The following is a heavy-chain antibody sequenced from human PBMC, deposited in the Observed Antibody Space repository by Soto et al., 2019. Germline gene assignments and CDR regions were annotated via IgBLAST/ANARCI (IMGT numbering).Heavy chain of an antibody. Sequence: GWSLTIASTCSSYSFSPYWIGWVRQIPGKGLEWMGLIFPGDSETTYSPSFQGHVSISADTSISTAYLQWDSLKTSDSAIYYCARQGPGSYWGQGTQVTVSS. V-gene: IGHV5-51*01. CDR1: SYSFSPYW. CDR2: IFPGDSET. D-gene: IGHD2-15*01. CDR3: ARQGPGSY. J-gene: IGHJ4*02.